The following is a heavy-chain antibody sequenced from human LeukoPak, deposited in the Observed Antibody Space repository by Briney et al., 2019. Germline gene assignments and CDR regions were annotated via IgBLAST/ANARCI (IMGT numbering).Heavy chain of an antibody. CDR2: IYYSGST. Sequence: ASETLSLTCTVSGVSISSSSYYWGWIRQPPGKGLEWIGSIYYSGSTYYNQSLKSRFTISVDTAKNQFSLKLSSVTAADTAVYYCASLAYCGGDCYDNWFDPWGQGTLVTVSS. CDR1: GVSISSSSYY. D-gene: IGHD2-21*02. CDR3: ASLAYCGGDCYDNWFDP. V-gene: IGHV4-39*01. J-gene: IGHJ5*02.